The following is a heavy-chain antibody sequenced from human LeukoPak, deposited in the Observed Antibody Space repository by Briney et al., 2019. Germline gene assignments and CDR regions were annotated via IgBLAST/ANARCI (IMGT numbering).Heavy chain of an antibody. D-gene: IGHD5-12*01. CDR3: ARGDIVATLRSFDY. Sequence: GASVKVSCKASGYTFTSYSINWVRQAPGQGLEWMGWISAYNGNTNYAQKLQGRVTMTTDTSTSTAHMELRSLRSDDTAVYYCARGDIVATLRSFDYWGQGTLVTVSS. V-gene: IGHV1-18*04. CDR1: GYTFTSYS. CDR2: ISAYNGNT. J-gene: IGHJ4*02.